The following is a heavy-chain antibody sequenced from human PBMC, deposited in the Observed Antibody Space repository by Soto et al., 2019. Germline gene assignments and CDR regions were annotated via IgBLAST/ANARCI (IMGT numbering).Heavy chain of an antibody. J-gene: IGHJ6*02. CDR2: IYYSGST. V-gene: IGHV4-39*01. CDR1: GGAISSSSYY. Sequence: SETLSLTCTVSGGAISSSSYYWGWIRQPPGKGLEWIGSIYYSGSTYYNPSLKSRVTISVDTSKNQFSLKLSSVTAADTAVYYCARLQTKNYYYYYGMDVWGQGTTVTVSS. CDR3: ARLQTKNYYYYYGMDV.